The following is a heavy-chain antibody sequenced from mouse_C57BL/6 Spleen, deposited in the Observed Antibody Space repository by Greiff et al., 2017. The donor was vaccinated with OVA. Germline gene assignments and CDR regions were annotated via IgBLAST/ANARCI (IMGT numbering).Heavy chain of an antibody. CDR3: ARDGTGAWFAY. J-gene: IGHJ3*01. CDR2: ISYDGSN. CDR1: GYSITSGYY. D-gene: IGHD3-3*01. V-gene: IGHV3-6*01. Sequence: VQLQQSGPGLVKPSQSLSLTCSVTGYSITSGYYWNWIRQFPGNKLEWMGYISYDGSNNYNPSLKNRISITRDTSKNQFFLKLNSVTTEDTATYYCARDGTGAWFAYWGQGTLVTVSA.